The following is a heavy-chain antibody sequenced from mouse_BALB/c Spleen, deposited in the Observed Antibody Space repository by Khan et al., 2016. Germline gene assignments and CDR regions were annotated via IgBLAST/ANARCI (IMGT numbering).Heavy chain of an antibody. J-gene: IGHJ1*01. CDR3: ARGHYYGYWYFDV. Sequence: EVQLQESGPGLVKPSQSLSLTCTVTGYSITSDYAWNWIRQFPGNKLEWMGYISYSGSTSYNPSLKSRISITLDPSKNQFFLQLNSVTTEDTATYDCARGHYYGYWYFDVWGAGTTVTVSS. D-gene: IGHD1-2*01. CDR2: ISYSGST. CDR1: GYSITSDYA. V-gene: IGHV3-2*02.